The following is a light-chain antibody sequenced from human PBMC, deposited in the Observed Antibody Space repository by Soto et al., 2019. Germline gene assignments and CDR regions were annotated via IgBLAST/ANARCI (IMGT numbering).Light chain of an antibody. CDR2: GAS. CDR1: QSASSSY. J-gene: IGKJ1*01. CDR3: QQYGSSPRT. Sequence: DIVLSQSPCTLSLSPGERATLSCRASQSASSSYLAWYQQKPGQAPRLLIYGASSRATGIPDRFSGSGSGTDFTLTISRLEPEDFAVYYCQQYGSSPRTFGQGTKVDIK. V-gene: IGKV3-20*01.